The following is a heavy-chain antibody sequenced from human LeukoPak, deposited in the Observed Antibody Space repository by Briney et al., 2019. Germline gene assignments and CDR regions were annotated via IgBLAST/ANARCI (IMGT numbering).Heavy chain of an antibody. CDR1: GFTFGDYG. CDR2: IQSRNYGGTT. V-gene: IGHV3-49*04. J-gene: IGHJ4*02. D-gene: IGHD2-2*01. CDR3: TASDHLYCSSISCHFDY. Sequence: GGSLRLSCTASGFTFGDYGMSWVRQAPGKGLEWVGFIQSRNYGGTTQHAASVKGRFTISRDDSKSIAYLQMNSLKTEDTAVYYCTASDHLYCSSISCHFDYWGQGTLVTVSS.